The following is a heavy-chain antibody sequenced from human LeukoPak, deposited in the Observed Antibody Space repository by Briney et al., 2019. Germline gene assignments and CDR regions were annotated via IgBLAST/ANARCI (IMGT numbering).Heavy chain of an antibody. J-gene: IGHJ6*03. CDR3: ARDGGGSNYVDYYYYYMGV. V-gene: IGHV4-4*07. CDR2: IYTSGST. D-gene: IGHD4-11*01. Sequence: KASETLSLTCTVSGGSISSYYWSWIRQPAGKGLEWIGRIYTSGSTNYNPSLKSRVTMSVDTSKNQFSLKLSSVTAADTAVYYCARDGGGSNYVDYYYYYMGVWGKGTTVTVSS. CDR1: GGSISSYY.